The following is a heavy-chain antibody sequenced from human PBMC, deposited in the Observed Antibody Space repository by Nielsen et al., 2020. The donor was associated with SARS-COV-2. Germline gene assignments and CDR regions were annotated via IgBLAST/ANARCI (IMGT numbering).Heavy chain of an antibody. D-gene: IGHD2-21*02. Sequence: SVKVSCKASGYTFTSYGISWVRQAPGQGLEWMGGIIPMFGTVNYAQKFQGRVTITADESTSTAYMELNSLRSEDTAVYYCARGPYCGGDCYSVSDVWGQGTTVTVSS. J-gene: IGHJ6*02. CDR2: IIPMFGTV. V-gene: IGHV1-69*13. CDR1: GYTFTSYG. CDR3: ARGPYCGGDCYSVSDV.